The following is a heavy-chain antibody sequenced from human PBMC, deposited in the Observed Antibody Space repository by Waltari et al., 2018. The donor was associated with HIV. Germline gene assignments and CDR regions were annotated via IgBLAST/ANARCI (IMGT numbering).Heavy chain of an antibody. CDR3: ARGRSITIFGGGGMDV. J-gene: IGHJ6*02. CDR2: ISWNSDSI. D-gene: IGHD3-3*01. V-gene: IGHV3-9*01. CDR1: GFTFEAAA. Sequence: EVQLVESGGGLVKPGRSLRLSCAAAGFTFEAAALHWVRQAPGKGLEWVSGISWNSDSIGYADSVKGRFTISRDNAKNSLYLQMNSLRIEDTALYYCARGRSITIFGGGGMDVWGQGTTVTVSS.